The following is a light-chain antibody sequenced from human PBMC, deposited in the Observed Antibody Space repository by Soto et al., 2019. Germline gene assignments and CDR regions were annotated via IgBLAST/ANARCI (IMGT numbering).Light chain of an antibody. CDR1: SSDVGGYDY. Sequence: SVVTQPRTVSGSTGQSVTISCTGTSSDVGGYDYVSWYQQHPGKAPKLMIYDVSKRPSGVPDRCSGSKSGNTASLTISGLQAEDEADYYCCSYAGSYTYVFGTGTKITVL. V-gene: IGLV2-11*01. CDR3: CSYAGSYTYV. J-gene: IGLJ1*01. CDR2: DVS.